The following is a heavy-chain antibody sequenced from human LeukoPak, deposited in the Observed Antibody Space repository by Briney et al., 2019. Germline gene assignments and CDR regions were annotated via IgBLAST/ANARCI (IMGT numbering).Heavy chain of an antibody. CDR1: GFSFKSYA. V-gene: IGHV3-23*01. J-gene: IGHJ4*02. Sequence: GGSLRLSCAASGFSFKSYAMSWVRQAPGMGLEWVSSISGRGDITYFADSMKGRFTISRDNSKSTLYLQLNSLRADDTAVYFCAKVSLAGYNSGAHSDLWGQGTLVTVSS. CDR2: ISGRGDIT. CDR3: AKVSLAGYNSGAHSDL. D-gene: IGHD6-19*01.